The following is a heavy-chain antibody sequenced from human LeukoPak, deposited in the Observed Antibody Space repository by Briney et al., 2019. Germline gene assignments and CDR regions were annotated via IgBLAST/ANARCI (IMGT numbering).Heavy chain of an antibody. CDR2: ISSSGSTI. CDR1: GFTFSDYY. J-gene: IGHJ4*02. Sequence: GGSLRLSCAASGFTFSDYYMSWIRQAPGKGLEWVSYISSSGSTIYYADSVKGRFTISRDNAKNSLYLQMNSLRAEDTAVYYCARVPYCSNTNCYRGYFDYWGQGTLVTVSS. CDR3: ARVPYCSNTNCYRGYFDY. D-gene: IGHD2-2*02. V-gene: IGHV3-11*01.